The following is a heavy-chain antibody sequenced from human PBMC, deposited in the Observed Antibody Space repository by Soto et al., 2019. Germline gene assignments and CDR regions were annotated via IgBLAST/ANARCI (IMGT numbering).Heavy chain of an antibody. J-gene: IGHJ4*02. CDR1: GGDLRNSG. V-gene: IGHV1-69*04. Sequence: QVHLVQSGAEMKKPGSSVKVSCKVSGGDLRNSGISWVRQAPGQGLEWMGGIFPLLAMVDYSKKFHGRVTITADESTTTASMDLGSLRSDVTAVYYCAKEDVSAFKSWGRGTLVIVYS. CDR3: AKEDVSAFKS. CDR2: IFPLLAMV.